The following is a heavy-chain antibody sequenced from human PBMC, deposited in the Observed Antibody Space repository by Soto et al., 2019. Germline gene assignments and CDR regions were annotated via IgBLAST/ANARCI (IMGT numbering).Heavy chain of an antibody. D-gene: IGHD5-18*01. V-gene: IGHV5-51*01. CDR2: IYPGDSDT. CDR1: GYSFTSYW. J-gene: IGHJ6*02. Sequence: GESLKISCNGSGYSFTSYWIGWVRQMPGKGLEWMGIIYPGDSDTRYSPSFQGQVTISADKSISTAYLQWSSLKASDTAMYYCATEGPGYSYGYYGMDVWGQGTTVTVSS. CDR3: ATEGPGYSYGYYGMDV.